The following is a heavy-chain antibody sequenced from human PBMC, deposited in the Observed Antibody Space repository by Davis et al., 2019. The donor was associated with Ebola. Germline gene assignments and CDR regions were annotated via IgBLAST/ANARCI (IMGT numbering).Heavy chain of an antibody. J-gene: IGHJ5*01. CDR3: ARDPLIIGDATTDS. CDR2: ISSSSSTI. CDR1: GFTFSDYY. Sequence: GESLKISCAASGFTFSDYYMSWIRQAPGKGLEWVSYISSSSSTIYYADSVKGRFTISRDNAKNSLYLQMNSLRADDTAVYYCARDPLIIGDATTDSWGQGTLVTVSS. D-gene: IGHD2/OR15-2a*01. V-gene: IGHV3-11*04.